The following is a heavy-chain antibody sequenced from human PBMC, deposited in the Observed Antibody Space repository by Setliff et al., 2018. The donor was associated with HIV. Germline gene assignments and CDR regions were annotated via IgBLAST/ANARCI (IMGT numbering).Heavy chain of an antibody. CDR1: GFTFSSYS. CDR3: ASRAWLDS. CDR2: ISSGSSYI. Sequence: GGSLRLSCTASGFTFSSYSMNWVRQAPGKGLEWVSSISSGSSYIYYPDSVKGRFTISRDNANKSLYLQMNSLRAEDTAVYYCASRAWLDSWGQGTLVTVSS. J-gene: IGHJ5*01. V-gene: IGHV3-21*01.